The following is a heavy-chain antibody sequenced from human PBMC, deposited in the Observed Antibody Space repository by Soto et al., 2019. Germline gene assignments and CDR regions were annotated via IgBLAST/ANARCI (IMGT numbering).Heavy chain of an antibody. CDR1: GGSISGHD. V-gene: IGHV4-34*01. J-gene: IGHJ4*02. D-gene: IGHD2-15*01. CDR2: INRNGRA. CDR3: VTAAFLCHQAARHPPTSQTLGY. Sequence: SETMSLPCSVYGGSISGHDWSWIRQPPGEGVEWIGEINRNGRANYNPSLKSRVALSVDTSQNQFSLQMTSMTAADTAVYYCVTAAFLCHQAARHPPTSQTLGYWGQGILGSGPS.